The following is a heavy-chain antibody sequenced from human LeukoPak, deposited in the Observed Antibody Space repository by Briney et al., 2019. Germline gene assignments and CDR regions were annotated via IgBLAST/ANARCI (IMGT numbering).Heavy chain of an antibody. V-gene: IGHV3-33*01. Sequence: QPGGSLRLSCAASGFTFRSYAIHWVRQAPGKGLEWVAVTWYDESTKYYADSVKGRFTISRDNSKNTLYLQMNRLRAEDTAVYYCARDRTTGTPVDYYGMDVWGQGTTVTVSS. CDR2: TWYDESTK. CDR3: ARDRTTGTPVDYYGMDV. D-gene: IGHD1-1*01. J-gene: IGHJ6*02. CDR1: GFTFRSYA.